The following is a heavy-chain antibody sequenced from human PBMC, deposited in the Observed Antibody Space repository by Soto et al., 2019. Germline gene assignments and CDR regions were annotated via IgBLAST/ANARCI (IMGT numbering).Heavy chain of an antibody. CDR2: IIPIFGTA. CDR3: ARGSDSSGYYIRLYYYYGMDV. Sequence: QVQLVQSGAEVKKPGSSVKVSCKASGGTFSSYAISWVRQAPGQGLEWMGGIIPIFGTANYAQKFQGRVTITADESMSTAYMELSRLRSEDTAVYFCARGSDSSGYYIRLYYYYGMDVWGQGTTVTVSS. CDR1: GGTFSSYA. D-gene: IGHD3-22*01. J-gene: IGHJ6*02. V-gene: IGHV1-69*01.